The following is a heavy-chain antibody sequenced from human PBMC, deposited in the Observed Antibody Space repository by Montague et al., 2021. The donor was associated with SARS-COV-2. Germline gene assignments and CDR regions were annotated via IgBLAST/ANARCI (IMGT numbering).Heavy chain of an antibody. D-gene: IGHD3-10*01. Sequence: SETLSLTCTVSGGSISSRSYYWGWIRQPPGKGLEWIGSIFYSGSTDYXXXLKSRVTISVDTSKNQFSLKLSSVTAADTAVYYCASMVRAQVYYFDYWGQGTLVIVSS. CDR2: IFYSGST. J-gene: IGHJ4*02. CDR1: GGSISSRSYY. V-gene: IGHV4-39*01. CDR3: ASMVRAQVYYFDY.